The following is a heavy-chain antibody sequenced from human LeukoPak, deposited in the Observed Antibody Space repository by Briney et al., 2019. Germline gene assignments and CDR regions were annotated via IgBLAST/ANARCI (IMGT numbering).Heavy chain of an antibody. CDR3: ATSDGAGLDY. J-gene: IGHJ4*02. D-gene: IGHD1-26*01. V-gene: IGHV3-74*01. CDR2: INSDASST. CDR1: GFTFSSYW. Sequence: GGSLRLSCAASGFTFSSYWMHWVRQAPGRGLVWVSRINSDASSTSYADSVKGRFTISRDNAKNTLYLQMNSLRAEDTAVYYCATSDGAGLDYWGQGTLVTVSS.